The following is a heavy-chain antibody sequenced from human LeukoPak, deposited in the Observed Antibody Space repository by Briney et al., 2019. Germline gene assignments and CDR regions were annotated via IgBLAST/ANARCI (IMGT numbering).Heavy chain of an antibody. CDR1: GFIVGDYQ. V-gene: IGHV3-66*01. CDR2: IYSGGST. J-gene: IGHJ4*02. CDR3: AKEKFTRFLEWLLYYFDY. Sequence: GGSLRLSCAASGFIVGDYQMSWIRQAPGKGLEWVSVIYSGGSTYYADSVKGRFTISRDNSKNTLYLQMNSLRAEDTAVYYCAKEKFTRFLEWLLYYFDYWGQGTLVTVSS. D-gene: IGHD3-3*01.